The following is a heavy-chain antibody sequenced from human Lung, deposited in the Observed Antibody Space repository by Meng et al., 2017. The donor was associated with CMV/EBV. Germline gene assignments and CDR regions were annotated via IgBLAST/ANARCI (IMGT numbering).Heavy chain of an antibody. J-gene: IGHJ4*02. D-gene: IGHD6-13*01. V-gene: IGHV3-23*01. Sequence: LGAWGVFVPLGGFMGLSCASSGFSFHDYAMTLVPQAPGQGLEWVSTIGSGSDTHYADSVKGRFTISRDNSRNTLYLQMNSLRAEDTAIYYCAKYRAPGSNRYFDDWGQGTLVTVSS. CDR2: IGSGSDT. CDR3: AKYRAPGSNRYFDD. CDR1: GFSFHDYA.